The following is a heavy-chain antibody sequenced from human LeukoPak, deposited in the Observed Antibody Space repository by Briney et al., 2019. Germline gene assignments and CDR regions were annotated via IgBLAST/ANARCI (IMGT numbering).Heavy chain of an antibody. CDR2: ISGSGGST. D-gene: IGHD1-1*01. Sequence: TGGSLRLSCAASGFTFSNAWMSWVRQAPGKGLEWVSAISGSGGSTYYADSVKGRFTISRDNSKNTLYLQMNSLRAEDTAVYYCAKDQGSANYYYYYYGMDVWGQGTTVTVSS. CDR3: AKDQGSANYYYYYYGMDV. V-gene: IGHV3-23*01. CDR1: GFTFSNAW. J-gene: IGHJ6*02.